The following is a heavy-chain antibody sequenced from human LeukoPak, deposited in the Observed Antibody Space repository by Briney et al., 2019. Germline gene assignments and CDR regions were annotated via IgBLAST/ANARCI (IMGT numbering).Heavy chain of an antibody. CDR2: INHSGST. Sequence: SETLSLTCAGYGESFSSYFWSWIRQPPGKGLEWIGEINHSGSTNYNASLKSRVTISVDTSKNQFSLKLTSVTAADTAVYYCTKGRGIWGQGTLVTVSS. CDR3: TKGRGI. D-gene: IGHD3-10*01. J-gene: IGHJ4*02. V-gene: IGHV4-34*01. CDR1: GESFSSYF.